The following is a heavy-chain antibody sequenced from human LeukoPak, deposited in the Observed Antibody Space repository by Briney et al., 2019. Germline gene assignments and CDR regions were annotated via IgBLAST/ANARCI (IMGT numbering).Heavy chain of an antibody. J-gene: IGHJ5*02. CDR3: ARSPPYCSGGSCYRYWFDP. CDR1: GGSISSYY. Sequence: PSETLSLTCTVSGGSISSYYWSWIRQPPGKGLEWIGYIYYSGSTNYNPSLKSRVTTSVDTSKNQFSLKLSSVTAADTAVYYCARSPPYCSGGSCYRYWFDPWGQGTLVTVSS. CDR2: IYYSGST. V-gene: IGHV4-59*01. D-gene: IGHD2-15*01.